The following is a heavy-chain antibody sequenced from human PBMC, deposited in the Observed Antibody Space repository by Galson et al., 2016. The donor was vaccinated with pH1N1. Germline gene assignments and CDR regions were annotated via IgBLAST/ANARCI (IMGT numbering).Heavy chain of an antibody. J-gene: IGHJ4*02. CDR2: IYPRDSNT. D-gene: IGHD3-22*01. CDR1: GSTFTDYW. V-gene: IGHV5-51*01. Sequence: QSGAEVKKSGESLKISCEASGSTFTDYWIGWVRQTPGTGLVWIGIIYPRDSNTRYRPSFHVHVTLSAYESISSTYLQWTSLTASHSGIYYCAREHPSGFYSHWGQGTLVTVSS. CDR3: AREHPSGFYSH.